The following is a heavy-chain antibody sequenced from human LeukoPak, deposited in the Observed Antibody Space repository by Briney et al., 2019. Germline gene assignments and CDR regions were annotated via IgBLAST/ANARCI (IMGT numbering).Heavy chain of an antibody. Sequence: GGSLRLSCAASGFTFSSYSMNWVRQAPGKGLEWVSYISSSSSTIYYADSVKGRFTISRDNAKNSLYLQMNSLRAEDTAVYYCARVLPISFTYYGRDVFGQGPTVTVSS. J-gene: IGHJ6*02. V-gene: IGHV3-48*04. CDR2: ISSSSSTI. CDR3: ARVLPISFTYYGRDV. CDR1: GFTFSSYS. D-gene: IGHD3-16*01.